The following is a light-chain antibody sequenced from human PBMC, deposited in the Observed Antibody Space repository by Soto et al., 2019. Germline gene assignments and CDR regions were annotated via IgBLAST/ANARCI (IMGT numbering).Light chain of an antibody. J-gene: IGKJ1*01. CDR1: QSVSSNH. Sequence: DIVLTQSPGTLSLSPGERATLSCRASQSVSSNHLAWYQQKPGQAPRLLIYGGSSRATGIPDRFSGSGSGTDFTLTISRLEPEDLAVYYCQQYGSLVTFGQGTKVDIK. CDR2: GGS. V-gene: IGKV3-20*01. CDR3: QQYGSLVT.